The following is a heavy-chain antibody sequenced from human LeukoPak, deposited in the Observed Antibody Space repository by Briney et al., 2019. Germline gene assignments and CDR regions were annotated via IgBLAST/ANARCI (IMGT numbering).Heavy chain of an antibody. D-gene: IGHD3-22*01. Sequence: GGFLRLSCAASGFTVSSNYMSWVRQAPGKGLEWVSGISGSGDNTYYADSVKGRFTISRDNSKNTLYVQVNSLGTEDTAAYYCAKGSYYDSSGSFYFDYWGQGTLVTVSS. CDR1: GFTVSSNY. J-gene: IGHJ4*02. CDR3: AKGSYYDSSGSFYFDY. CDR2: ISGSGDNT. V-gene: IGHV3-23*01.